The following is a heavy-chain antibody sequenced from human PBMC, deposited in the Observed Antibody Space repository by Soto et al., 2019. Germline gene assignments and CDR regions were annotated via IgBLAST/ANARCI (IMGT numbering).Heavy chain of an antibody. CDR2: MNPKSGDT. CDR1: GYTFSDYG. V-gene: IGHV1-8*01. D-gene: IGHD1-26*01. CDR3: AREGYSVVGATVY. J-gene: IGHJ4*02. Sequence: QVQLVQSGAEVKMPGASVKVSCKASGYTFSDYGINWVRQATGQGLEWMGWMNPKSGDTVYAEKFQGRVSMTRANSISTAYMELNSLKSEDTAVYFCAREGYSVVGATVYWGQGTLVTVSS.